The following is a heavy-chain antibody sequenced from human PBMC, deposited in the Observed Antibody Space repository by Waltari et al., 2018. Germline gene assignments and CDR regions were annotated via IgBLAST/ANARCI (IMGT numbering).Heavy chain of an antibody. J-gene: IGHJ4*02. CDR2: IYHSGST. V-gene: IGHV4-38-2*02. CDR1: GYSISSCYY. D-gene: IGHD5-12*01. Sequence: QVQLQESGPGLVKPSENLSLPCTVSGYSISSCYYWGWFRKPPGKGLEWIGSIYHSGSTYYNPSLKSRVTISVDTSKNQFSLKLSSVTAADTAVYYCARVSVATIDRTFDYWGQGTLVTVSS. CDR3: ARVSVATIDRTFDY.